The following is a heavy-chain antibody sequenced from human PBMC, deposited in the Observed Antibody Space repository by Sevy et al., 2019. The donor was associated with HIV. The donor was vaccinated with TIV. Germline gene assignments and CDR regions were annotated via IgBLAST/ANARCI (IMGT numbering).Heavy chain of an antibody. V-gene: IGHV4-59*08. CDR1: GGSITSLY. CDR2: IYYNGHI. D-gene: IGHD1-26*01. Sequence: SETLSLTCTVSGGSITSLYWNWIRQPPGKGLEWVANIYYNGHINYNPSLTSRVTLSLDTSKNQFYLRLRSVTAADTAMYYCAGENAWGRGYSWGQGTLVTVSS. CDR3: AGENAWGRGYS. J-gene: IGHJ4*02.